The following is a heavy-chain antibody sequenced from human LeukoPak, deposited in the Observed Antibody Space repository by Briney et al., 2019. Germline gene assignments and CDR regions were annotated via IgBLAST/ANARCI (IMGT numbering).Heavy chain of an antibody. CDR3: ARRFRIAAVAALDP. CDR2: INPNSGGT. D-gene: IGHD6-13*01. CDR1: GYTFTGYY. V-gene: IGHV1-2*02. J-gene: IGHJ5*02. Sequence: ASVKVSCKASGYTFTGYYMHWVRQAPGQGLEWIGWINPNSGGTNYAQKFQGRVTMTRDTPISTAYMELSRLRSDDMAVYYCARRFRIAAVAALDPWGQGTLVTVSS.